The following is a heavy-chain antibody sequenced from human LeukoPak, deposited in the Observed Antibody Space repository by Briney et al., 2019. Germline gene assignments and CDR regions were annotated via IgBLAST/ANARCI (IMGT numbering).Heavy chain of an antibody. D-gene: IGHD3-16*01. V-gene: IGHV4-34*01. Sequence: PSETLSLTCAVYGGSFSGYYWSWIRQPPGKGLEWIGEINHSGSTNYNPSLKSRVTISVETSKNQFSPKLSSVTAADTAVYYCASTGGSDGMDVWGQGTTVTVSS. CDR2: INHSGST. J-gene: IGHJ6*02. CDR1: GGSFSGYY. CDR3: ASTGGSDGMDV.